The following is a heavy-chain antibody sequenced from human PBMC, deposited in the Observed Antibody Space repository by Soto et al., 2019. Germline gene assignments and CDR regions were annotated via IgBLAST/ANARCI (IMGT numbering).Heavy chain of an antibody. Sequence: QVQLVQSGAEVKKPGSSVKVSCKASGGTFSSYTISWVRQAPGQGLEWMGRIIPILGIANYAQKFQGRVTITADKSTSTAYMELSSLRSEDTAVYYCARQLWFGELEDYYYYGMDVWGQGTTVTVSS. CDR3: ARQLWFGELEDYYYYGMDV. CDR1: GGTFSSYT. J-gene: IGHJ6*02. CDR2: IIPILGIA. D-gene: IGHD3-10*01. V-gene: IGHV1-69*02.